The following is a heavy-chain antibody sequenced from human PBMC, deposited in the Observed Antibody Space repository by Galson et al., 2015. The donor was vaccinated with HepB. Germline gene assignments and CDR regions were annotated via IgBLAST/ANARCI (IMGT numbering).Heavy chain of an antibody. D-gene: IGHD2-2*01. V-gene: IGHV3-23*01. J-gene: IGHJ4*02. Sequence: SLRLSCAASGFTFSSYAMSWVRQAPGKGLEWVSAISGSGGSTYYADSVKGRFTISRDNSKNTLYLQMNSLRAEDTAVYYCAKDLWLWRSSTSCQGDWGQGTLVTVSS. CDR2: ISGSGGST. CDR3: AKDLWLWRSSTSCQGD. CDR1: GFTFSSYA.